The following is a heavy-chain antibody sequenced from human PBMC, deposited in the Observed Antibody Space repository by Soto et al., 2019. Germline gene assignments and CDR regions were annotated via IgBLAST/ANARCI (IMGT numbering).Heavy chain of an antibody. CDR3: ARQARPHYYYYDMDV. V-gene: IGHV5-51*01. CDR1: GYSFTNYW. J-gene: IGHJ6*02. Sequence: GESLKISCQGSGYSFTNYWIGWVRQMPGKGLEWMGIIYPDDSDTKYSPSFQGQVTISTDKSISTAYLQWSNLKASDTAMYYCARQARPHYYYYDMDVWGQGTTVTAP. CDR2: IYPDDSDT.